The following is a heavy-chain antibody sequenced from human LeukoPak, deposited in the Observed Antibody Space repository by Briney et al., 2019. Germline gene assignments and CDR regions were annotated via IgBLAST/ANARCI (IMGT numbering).Heavy chain of an antibody. CDR1: GGSISSYY. Sequence: SETLSLTCTVSGGSISSYYWSWIRQPAGKGLEWIGRIYTSGSTNYNPSLKSRVTMSVDTSKNQFSPKLSSVTAADTAVYYCARERITMVRGGRGEVLDYWGQGTLDTVSS. CDR2: IYTSGST. J-gene: IGHJ4*02. D-gene: IGHD3-10*01. V-gene: IGHV4-4*07. CDR3: ARERITMVRGGRGEVLDY.